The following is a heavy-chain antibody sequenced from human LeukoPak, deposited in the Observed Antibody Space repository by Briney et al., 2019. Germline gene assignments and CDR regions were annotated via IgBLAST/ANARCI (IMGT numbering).Heavy chain of an antibody. J-gene: IGHJ4*02. CDR3: AKEGPSSGWIYYFDY. Sequence: PGGSLRLPCAASGILFSNTAMNWARQSPGRGLEWVSAISGGGERAFYADSVKGRFTISRDNSKNTLYLQMNSLRAEDTAVYYCAKEGPSSGWIYYFDYWGQGTLVTVSS. CDR2: ISGGGERA. CDR1: GILFSNTA. D-gene: IGHD6-19*01. V-gene: IGHV3-23*01.